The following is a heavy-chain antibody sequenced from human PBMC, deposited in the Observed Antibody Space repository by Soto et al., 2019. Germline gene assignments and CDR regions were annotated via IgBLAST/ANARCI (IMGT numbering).Heavy chain of an antibody. CDR2: ISYDGSNK. CDR3: ARNPSLWFEYYFDY. CDR1: GFTFSSYA. J-gene: IGHJ4*02. V-gene: IGHV3-30-3*01. D-gene: IGHD3-10*01. Sequence: QVQLVESGGGVVQPGRSLRLSCAASGFTFSSYAMHWVRQAPGKGLEWVAVISYDGSNKYYADSVKGRFTISRDNSKNTLYLQMNSLRAEDTAVYYCARNPSLWFEYYFDYWGQGTLVTVSS.